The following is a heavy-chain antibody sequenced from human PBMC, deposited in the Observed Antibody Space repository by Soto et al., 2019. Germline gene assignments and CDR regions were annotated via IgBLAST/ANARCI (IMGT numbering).Heavy chain of an antibody. CDR1: GGSFSGYY. V-gene: IGHV4-34*01. D-gene: IGHD3-10*01. J-gene: IGHJ4*02. CDR3: ARDVRNTYYYGSGSYADVVDY. CDR2: INHSGST. Sequence: SETLSLTCAVYGGSFSGYYWSWIRQPPGKGLEWIGEINHSGSTNYNPSLKSRVTISVDTSKNQFSLKLSSVTAADTAVYYCARDVRNTYYYGSGSYADVVDYWGQGTLVTVSS.